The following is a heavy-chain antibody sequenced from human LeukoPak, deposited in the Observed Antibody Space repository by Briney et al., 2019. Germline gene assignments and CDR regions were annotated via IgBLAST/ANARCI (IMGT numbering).Heavy chain of an antibody. CDR3: TRPMATTGDYYYYYMDV. CDR2: IRSKANSYAT. Sequence: GGSLRLSCAASGFTFSGSAMHWVRQASGKGLEWVGRIRSKANSYATAYAASVTGRFTISRDDSKNTAYLQMNSLKTEDTAVYYCTRPMATTGDYYYYYMDVWGKGTTVTVSS. D-gene: IGHD5-24*01. CDR1: GFTFSGSA. J-gene: IGHJ6*03. V-gene: IGHV3-73*01.